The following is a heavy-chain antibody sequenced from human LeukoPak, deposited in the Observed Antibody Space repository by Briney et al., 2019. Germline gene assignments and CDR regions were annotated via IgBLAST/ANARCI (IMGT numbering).Heavy chain of an antibody. D-gene: IGHD2-15*01. CDR2: IYYSGST. CDR1: GGSISSSSYY. J-gene: IGHJ4*02. V-gene: IGHV4-39*01. CDR3: ARQEAAYDY. Sequence: SETLSLTCTVSGGSISSSSYYWGWIRQPPGKGLEWIGRIYYSGSTYYNPSLKSRVTISVDTSKNQFSLKLSSVPGADTAVYYCARQEAAYDYWGQGTLVTVSS.